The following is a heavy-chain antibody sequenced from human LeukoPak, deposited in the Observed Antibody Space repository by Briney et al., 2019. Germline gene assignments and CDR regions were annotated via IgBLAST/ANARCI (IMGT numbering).Heavy chain of an antibody. V-gene: IGHV3-21*01. Sequence: AGGSLRLSCAASGFTFSSYSMNWVRQAPGKGLEWVSSISSSSSYIYYADSVKGRFTISRDNAKNSLYLQMNSLRAEDTAVYYCARDRPIYYYGSGSYYSERPPCDYWGQGTLVTVSS. D-gene: IGHD3-10*01. CDR3: ARDRPIYYYGSGSYYSERPPCDY. CDR1: GFTFSSYS. CDR2: ISSSSSYI. J-gene: IGHJ4*02.